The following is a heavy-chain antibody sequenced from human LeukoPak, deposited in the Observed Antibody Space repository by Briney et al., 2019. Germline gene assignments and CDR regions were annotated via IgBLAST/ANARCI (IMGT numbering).Heavy chain of an antibody. V-gene: IGHV5-51*01. CDR3: ARQTTYRNSYYFDY. Sequence: GESLKISCKGSGYSFTSYWIGWVRQMPGKGLERMGIIYPGDSDTRYSPSFQVQVTISADKSISTAYLQWSSLKASDTAMYYCARQTTYRNSYYFDYWGQGTLVTVSS. D-gene: IGHD4-23*01. CDR2: IYPGDSDT. CDR1: GYSFTSYW. J-gene: IGHJ4*02.